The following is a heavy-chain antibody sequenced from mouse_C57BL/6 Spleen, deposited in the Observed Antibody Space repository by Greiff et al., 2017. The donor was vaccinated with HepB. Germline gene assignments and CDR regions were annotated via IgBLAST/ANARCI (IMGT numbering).Heavy chain of an antibody. Sequence: QVQLQQPGAELVMPGASVKLSCKASGYTFTSYWMHWVKQRPGQGLEWIGEIDPSDSYTNYNHKFKGKSTLTVDKSSSTSYMQLSSLTSEDSAVYYCARTGYDYWYFDVWGTGTTVTVSS. D-gene: IGHD2-3*01. J-gene: IGHJ1*03. CDR3: ARTGYDYWYFDV. CDR2: IDPSDSYT. V-gene: IGHV1-69*01. CDR1: GYTFTSYW.